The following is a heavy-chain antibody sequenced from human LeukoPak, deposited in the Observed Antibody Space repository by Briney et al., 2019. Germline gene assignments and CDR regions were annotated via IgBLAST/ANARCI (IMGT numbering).Heavy chain of an antibody. V-gene: IGHV3-21*01. CDR2: ISSSSSYI. D-gene: IGHD5-18*01. Sequence: GGSLRLSCAASGFTFSSYSMNWVRQAPGKGLEWVSSISSSSSYIYYADSVKGRFTISRDNAKNSLYLQMSSLRAEDTAVYYCARGREYSFDAFDIWGQGTMVTVSS. J-gene: IGHJ3*02. CDR3: ARGREYSFDAFDI. CDR1: GFTFSSYS.